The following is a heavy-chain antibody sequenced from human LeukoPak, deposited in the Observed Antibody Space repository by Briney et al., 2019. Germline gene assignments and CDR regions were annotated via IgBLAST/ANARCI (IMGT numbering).Heavy chain of an antibody. V-gene: IGHV3-20*04. J-gene: IGHJ4*02. D-gene: IGHD3-22*01. CDR3: ARVVITTFPFDY. CDR1: GFTFDDYG. Sequence: GGSLRLSCAASGFTFDDYGMSWVRQAPGKGLEWVSGINWSGGSTGYADSVKGRFTISRDNAKNSLYLQMNSLRAEDTALYYCARVVITTFPFDYWGQGTLVTVSS. CDR2: INWSGGST.